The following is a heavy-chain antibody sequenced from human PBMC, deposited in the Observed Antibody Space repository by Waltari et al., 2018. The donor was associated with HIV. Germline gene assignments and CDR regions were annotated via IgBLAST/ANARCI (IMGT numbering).Heavy chain of an antibody. D-gene: IGHD3-22*01. CDR3: ARGDYYDSSGYYWEEVGP. Sequence: QVQLVQSGAEVKKPGASVKVSCKASGYTFTSYGISWVRKAPGQGLEWMGWISAYNGNTNYAQKLQGRVTMTTDTSTSTAYMELRSLRSDDTAVYYCARGDYYDSSGYYWEEVGPWGQGTLVTVSS. J-gene: IGHJ5*02. CDR1: GYTFTSYG. CDR2: ISAYNGNT. V-gene: IGHV1-18*01.